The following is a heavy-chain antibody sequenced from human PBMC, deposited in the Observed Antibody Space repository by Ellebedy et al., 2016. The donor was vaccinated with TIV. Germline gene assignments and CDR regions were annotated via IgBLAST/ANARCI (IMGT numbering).Heavy chain of an antibody. V-gene: IGHV3-33*01. CDR2: IWYDGKTK. CDR3: ARDPPNSLYHLDY. D-gene: IGHD2-2*02. CDR1: GFTYSSHA. J-gene: IGHJ4*02. Sequence: PGGSLRLSCAASGFTYSSHAMHWVRQAPGKGLEWVAIIWYDGKTKYYSDSVRGRFTISRDNSQNTLYLQMNSLRPEDTAVYYCARDPPNSLYHLDYWGQGILVTVSS.